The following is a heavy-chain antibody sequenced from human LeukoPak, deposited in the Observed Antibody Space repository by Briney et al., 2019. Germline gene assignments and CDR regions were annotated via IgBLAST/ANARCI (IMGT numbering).Heavy chain of an antibody. V-gene: IGHV4-59*01. Sequence: PSETLSLTCTVSGGSISSYYWSWIRQPPGKGLEWIGYIYYSGSTNYNPSLKSRVTISVDTSKNQFSLKLSSVTAADTAVYYCARDTTGPYPYYYYGMDVWGQGTTVTVSS. J-gene: IGHJ6*02. CDR2: IYYSGST. D-gene: IGHD1-1*01. CDR3: ARDTTGPYPYYYYGMDV. CDR1: GGSISSYY.